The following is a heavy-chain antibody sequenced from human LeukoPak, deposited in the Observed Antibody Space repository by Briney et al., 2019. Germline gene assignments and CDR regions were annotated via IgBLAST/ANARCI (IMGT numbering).Heavy chain of an antibody. CDR2: INTNTGNP. Sequence: ASVKVSCKASGYTFTSYAMNWVRQALGQGLEWMGWINTNTGNPTYAQGFTGRFVFSLDTSVSTAYLQISSLKAEDTAVYYCAKSTYCGGDCYPTYYYYYYMDVWGKGTTVTVSS. CDR3: AKSTYCGGDCYPTYYYYYYMDV. J-gene: IGHJ6*03. CDR1: GYTFTSYA. V-gene: IGHV7-4-1*02. D-gene: IGHD2-21*02.